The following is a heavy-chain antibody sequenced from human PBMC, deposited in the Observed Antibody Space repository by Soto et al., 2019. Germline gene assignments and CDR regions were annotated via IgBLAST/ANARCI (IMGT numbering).Heavy chain of an antibody. CDR2: IYHSGST. CDR3: ARTDGYYYGSGSYWFWFDP. CDR1: GGSISSSNW. Sequence: LSLTCAVSGGSISSSNWWSWVRQPPGKGLEWIGEIYHSGSTNYNPSLKSRVTMSVDKSKNQFSLKLSSVTAADTAVYYCARTDGYYYGSGSYWFWFDPWGQGTLVTVSS. V-gene: IGHV4-4*02. D-gene: IGHD3-10*01. J-gene: IGHJ5*02.